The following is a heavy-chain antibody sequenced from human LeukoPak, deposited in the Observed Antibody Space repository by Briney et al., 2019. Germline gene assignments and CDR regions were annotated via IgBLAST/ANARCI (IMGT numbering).Heavy chain of an antibody. D-gene: IGHD4-17*01. V-gene: IGHV1-18*01. CDR3: ARGDDYGDLYDAFDI. J-gene: IGHJ3*02. CDR2: ISAYNGNT. Sequence: ASVKVSCKASGYTFTSYGISWVRQAPGQGLEWMGWISAYNGNTNYAQKLQGRVTMTTDTSTSTAYMELRSLRSDDTAVYYCARGDDYGDLYDAFDIWGQGTMVTVSS. CDR1: GYTFTSYG.